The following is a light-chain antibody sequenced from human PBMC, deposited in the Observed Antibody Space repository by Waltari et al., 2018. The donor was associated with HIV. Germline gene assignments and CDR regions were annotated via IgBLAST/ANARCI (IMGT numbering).Light chain of an antibody. CDR1: KNVNNRY. V-gene: IGKV3-20*01. Sequence: DMVLTQSQGTLSLSPGERATLSCRASKNVNNRYLAWYQLKPGQPPRLLIYAASNRAPGIPARFSGRVSGTDFTLTITRLEPEDFAVYSCHQYGNPPFTFGQGSKLEI. J-gene: IGKJ2*01. CDR3: HQYGNPPFT. CDR2: AAS.